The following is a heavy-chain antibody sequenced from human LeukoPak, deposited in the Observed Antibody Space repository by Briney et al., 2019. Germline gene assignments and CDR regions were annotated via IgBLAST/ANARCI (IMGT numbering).Heavy chain of an antibody. CDR1: GFTFNDYY. Sequence: GGSLRLSCAASGFTFNDYYMSWIRQAPGEGLEWISYISGSGDRIYYADSVKGRLTISRDNAKNSLYLQLNSPRAEDTAVYYCARDYAWDSYGLVLDSWGQGALVTVSS. J-gene: IGHJ4*02. CDR3: ARDYAWDSYGLVLDS. CDR2: ISGSGDRI. V-gene: IGHV3-11*01. D-gene: IGHD3-16*02.